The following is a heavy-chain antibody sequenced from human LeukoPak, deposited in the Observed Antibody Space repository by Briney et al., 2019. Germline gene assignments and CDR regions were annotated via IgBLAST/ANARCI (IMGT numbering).Heavy chain of an antibody. V-gene: IGHV4-4*07. CDR3: AREITRGLRYYYYYMDV. CDR1: GGSISSYY. D-gene: IGHD5-12*01. J-gene: IGHJ6*03. Sequence: SETLSLTCTVSGGSISSYYWSWIRQPAGKGLEWIGRIYTSGSTNYNPSLKSRVTMSVDTSKNQFSLKLSSVTAADTAVYYCAREITRGLRYYYYYMDVWGKGTTVTVSS. CDR2: IYTSGST.